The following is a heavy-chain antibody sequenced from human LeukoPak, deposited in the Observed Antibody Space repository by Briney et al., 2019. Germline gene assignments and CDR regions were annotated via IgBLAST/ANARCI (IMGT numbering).Heavy chain of an antibody. CDR1: GYTFTGYY. J-gene: IGHJ4*02. D-gene: IGHD4-17*01. Sequence: AASVKVSCKASGYTFTGYYIRWVRQAPGQGLEWMGWINPNSGVTNYAQKFQGRVTMTRDTSISTDYMELSRLRSDDTAVYYCARGLATVTTSIDYWGQGTLVTVSS. CDR2: INPNSGVT. V-gene: IGHV1-2*02. CDR3: ARGLATVTTSIDY.